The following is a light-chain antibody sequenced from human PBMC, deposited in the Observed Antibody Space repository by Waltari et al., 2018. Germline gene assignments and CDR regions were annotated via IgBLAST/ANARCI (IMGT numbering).Light chain of an antibody. J-gene: IGLJ7*01. V-gene: IGLV1-51*02. Sequence: QSVLTQPPSVSAAPGQRVTISCSGGRSNIGNNYVPWYRQFPGTAPKLLIYEDTERPSGIAGRFSGSKSGTSATLDITGLQAGDEADYYCGTWDSSLSGAVFGGGTHLTVL. CDR3: GTWDSSLSGAV. CDR2: EDT. CDR1: RSNIGNNY.